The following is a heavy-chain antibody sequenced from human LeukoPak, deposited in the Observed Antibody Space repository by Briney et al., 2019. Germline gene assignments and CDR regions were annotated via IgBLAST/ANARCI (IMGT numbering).Heavy chain of an antibody. Sequence: SETLSLTCTVSGGSISSYYWSWIRQPAGKGLEWIGRIYTSGSTNYNPSLKSRVTMSVDTSKNQFSLKLSSVTAADTAVYYCAREVGLGYCSSTSCFRFDPWGQGTLVTASS. CDR1: GGSISSYY. J-gene: IGHJ5*02. V-gene: IGHV4-4*07. CDR3: AREVGLGYCSSTSCFRFDP. CDR2: IYTSGST. D-gene: IGHD2-2*01.